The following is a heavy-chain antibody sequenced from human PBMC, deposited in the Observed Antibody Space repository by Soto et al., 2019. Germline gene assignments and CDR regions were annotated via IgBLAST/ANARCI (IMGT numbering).Heavy chain of an antibody. CDR3: ARVPRNFYYNGMHX. J-gene: IGHJ6*02. Sequence: WGSLRLSCAASGFTFSVYAMSWVRQAPGKGLERVSSISTNGGLTFYADSLRGRFTISRDNVKNSLYLQMNSLRAEDTAVYYCARVPRNFYYNGMHXWGQATTVTVS. V-gene: IGHV3-23*01. CDR1: GFTFSVYA. CDR2: ISTNGGLT.